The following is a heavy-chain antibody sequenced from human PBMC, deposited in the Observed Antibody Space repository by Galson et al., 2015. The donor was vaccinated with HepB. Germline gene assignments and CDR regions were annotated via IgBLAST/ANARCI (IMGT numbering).Heavy chain of an antibody. Sequence: SLRLSCAASGFTFSNAWMSWVRQAPGKGLEWVGRIKSKTDGGTTDYAAPVKGRFTISRDDSKNTLYLQMNSLKTEDTAVYYCTTDKALLWFGELYAPFDYWGQGTLVTVSS. CDR1: GFTFSNAW. D-gene: IGHD3-10*01. CDR3: TTDKALLWFGELYAPFDY. CDR2: IKSKTDGGTT. J-gene: IGHJ4*02. V-gene: IGHV3-15*01.